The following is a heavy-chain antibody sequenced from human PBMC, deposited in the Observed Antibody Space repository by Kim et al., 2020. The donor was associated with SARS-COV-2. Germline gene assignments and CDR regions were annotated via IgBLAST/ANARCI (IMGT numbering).Heavy chain of an antibody. CDR1: GFTFSSYA. V-gene: IGHV3-30-3*01. Sequence: GGSLRLSCAASGFTFSSYAMHWVRQAPGKGLEWVALISYDGIKKYYADSVKGRFTISRDNSKNTLDLQMNSLRADDTALYYCARDRTAAVAYPYYYGMDVWGQGTTVTVSS. CDR3: ARDRTAAVAYPYYYGMDV. D-gene: IGHD6-13*01. CDR2: ISYDGIKK. J-gene: IGHJ6*02.